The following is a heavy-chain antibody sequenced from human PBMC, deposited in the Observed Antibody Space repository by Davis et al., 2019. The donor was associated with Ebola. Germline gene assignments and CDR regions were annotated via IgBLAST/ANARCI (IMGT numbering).Heavy chain of an antibody. CDR2: IKQDGSEK. V-gene: IGHV3-7*01. J-gene: IGHJ4*02. D-gene: IGHD3-3*01. Sequence: GGSLRLSCAASGFTFSSYWMSWVRQAPGKGLEWVANIKQDGSEKYYVDSVKGRFTISSDNAKNSLYLQMNSLRAEDTAVYYCARDGATPYDFWSGYLDYWGQGTLVTVSS. CDR1: GFTFSSYW. CDR3: ARDGATPYDFWSGYLDY.